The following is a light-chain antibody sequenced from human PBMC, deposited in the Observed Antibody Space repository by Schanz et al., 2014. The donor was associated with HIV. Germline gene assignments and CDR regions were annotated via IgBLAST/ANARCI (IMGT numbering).Light chain of an antibody. Sequence: SALTQPPSASGSPGQSVTISCTGTSSDVGGYNYVSWYQQHPGKAPKLIIYEVNKRPSGVPDRFYGAKFGNTASLAISGLQSEDEADYYCAAWDDSLNGGVFGGGTKLTVL. V-gene: IGLV2-8*01. J-gene: IGLJ3*02. CDR2: EVN. CDR3: AAWDDSLNGGV. CDR1: SSDVGGYNY.